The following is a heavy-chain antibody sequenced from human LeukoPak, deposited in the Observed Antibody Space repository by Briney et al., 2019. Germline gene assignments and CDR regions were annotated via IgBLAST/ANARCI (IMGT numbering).Heavy chain of an antibody. CDR2: IYYSGST. D-gene: IGHD4-23*01. V-gene: IGHV4-59*01. Sequence: SETLSLTCTVSGGSISSYYWSWIRQPPGKGLEWIGYIYYSGSTNYNSSLKSRVTISVDTSKNQFSLKLSSVTAADTAVYYCARSLYGGNSVGWFDPWGQGTLVTVSS. J-gene: IGHJ5*02. CDR1: GGSISSYY. CDR3: ARSLYGGNSVGWFDP.